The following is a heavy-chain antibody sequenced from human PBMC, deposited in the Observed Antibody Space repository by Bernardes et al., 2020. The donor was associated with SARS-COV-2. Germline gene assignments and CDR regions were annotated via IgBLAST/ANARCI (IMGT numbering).Heavy chain of an antibody. J-gene: IGHJ6*02. CDR3: ARRLNYDILTGEDYYYYGMDV. V-gene: IGHV1-8*01. D-gene: IGHD3-9*01. Sequence: ASVKVSCKASGYTFPSYEINWVRQATGQGLEWMGWMNPNSGNTGYAQKFQGRVTMTRNTSISTAYMELSSLRSEDTAVYYCARRLNYDILTGEDYYYYGMDVWGQGTTVTVSS. CDR1: GYTFPSYE. CDR2: MNPNSGNT.